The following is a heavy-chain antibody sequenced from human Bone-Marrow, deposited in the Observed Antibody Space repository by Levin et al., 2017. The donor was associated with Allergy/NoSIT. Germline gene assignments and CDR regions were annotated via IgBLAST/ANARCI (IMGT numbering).Heavy chain of an antibody. CDR1: GFTFSTYD. Sequence: GGSLRLSCAASGFTFSTYDMTWVRQAPGKGLEWVSTFSRSGGRTYYADSVKGRFTISRDNSKNTLSLHMNSLRVEDTALYYCAKSSGRDGYNFSYFDSWGQGILVTVSS. V-gene: IGHV3-23*01. D-gene: IGHD5-24*01. CDR2: FSRSGGRT. J-gene: IGHJ4*02. CDR3: AKSSGRDGYNFSYFDS.